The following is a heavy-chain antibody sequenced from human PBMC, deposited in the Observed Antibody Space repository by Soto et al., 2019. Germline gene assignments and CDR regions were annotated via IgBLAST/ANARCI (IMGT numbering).Heavy chain of an antibody. J-gene: IGHJ6*02. D-gene: IGHD2-2*01. CDR3: AREGYCISTSCHPAYYYGMDV. Sequence: ASVKGSCKASGYTFTSYYMHWVRQAPGQGLEWMGIINPSGGSTSYAQKFQGRVTMTRDTSTSTVYMELSSLRSEDTAVYYCAREGYCISTSCHPAYYYGMDVWGQGTTVTVS. V-gene: IGHV1-46*01. CDR2: INPSGGST. CDR1: GYTFTSYY.